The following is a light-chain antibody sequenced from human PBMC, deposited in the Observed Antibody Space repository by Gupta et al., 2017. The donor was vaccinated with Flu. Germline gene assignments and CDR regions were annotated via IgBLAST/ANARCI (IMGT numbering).Light chain of an antibody. CDR2: AAS. CDR1: QSISSY. J-gene: IGKJ3*01. V-gene: IGKV1-39*01. CDR3: QQSYSTLFT. Sequence: MAVCPSSLSASVGDRVTITCRASQSISSYLNWYQQKPGKAPKLLIYAASSLQSGVPSRFSGSGSGTDFTLTISSLQPEDFATYYCQQSYSTLFTFGPGTKVDIK.